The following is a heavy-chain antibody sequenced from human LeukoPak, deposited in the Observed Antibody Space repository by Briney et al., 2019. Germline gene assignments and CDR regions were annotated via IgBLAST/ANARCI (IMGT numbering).Heavy chain of an antibody. D-gene: IGHD3-10*01. V-gene: IGHV3-20*04. Sequence: GGSLRLSCAASGFTFDDYGMSWVRQAPGKGLEWVSGINWNGGSTGYADSVKGRFTISRDNAKNSLYLQVDTLRAEDTALYYCARGPYGSGSYYSPFDNWGQGTLVTVSS. CDR3: ARGPYGSGSYYSPFDN. CDR2: INWNGGST. CDR1: GFTFDDYG. J-gene: IGHJ4*02.